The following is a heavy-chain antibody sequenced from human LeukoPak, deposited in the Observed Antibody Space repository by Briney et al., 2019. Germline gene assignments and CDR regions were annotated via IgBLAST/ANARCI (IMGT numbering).Heavy chain of an antibody. V-gene: IGHV1-2*02. D-gene: IGHD5-12*01. CDR2: INPNSGGT. CDR1: GYTFTGYY. J-gene: IGHJ6*03. Sequence: ASVKVSCKASGYTFTGYYMHWVRQAPGQGLEWMGWINPNSGGTNYAQKFQGRVTMTRDTSISTAYMELSRLRSDDTAVYYCARVGGYDSVFYYYYYMDVWGKGTTVTVSS. CDR3: ARVGGYDSVFYYYYYMDV.